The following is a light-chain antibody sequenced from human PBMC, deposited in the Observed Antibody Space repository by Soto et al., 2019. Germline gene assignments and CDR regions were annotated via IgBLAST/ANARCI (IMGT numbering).Light chain of an antibody. J-gene: IGLJ1*01. CDR2: ANV. CDR1: SSNIGAGYD. V-gene: IGLV1-40*01. CDR3: CSYAGSYTRV. Sequence: QSVLTQPPSVSGAPGQRVTISCTGNSSNIGAGYDVHWYQQLPGTAPKLLIYANVNRPSGVPDRFSGSKSGTSGSLAITGLQAEDEADYYCCSYAGSYTRVFGTGTKVTVL.